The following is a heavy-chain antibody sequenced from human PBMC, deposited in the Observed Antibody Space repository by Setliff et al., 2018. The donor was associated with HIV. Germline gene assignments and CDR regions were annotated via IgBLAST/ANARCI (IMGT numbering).Heavy chain of an antibody. V-gene: IGHV4-30-4*08. CDR3: ARDPALVSRELAFDM. Sequence: PSETLSPTCTVSGPSISSGDNYWSWIRQPPGKGLEWIGYIYYSANTYYNPSLKSRATISVDTSKNQFSLNLTSVTAADAAVYYCARDPALVSRELAFDMWGQGILVTVSS. CDR2: IYYSANT. CDR1: GPSISSGDNY. J-gene: IGHJ3*02. D-gene: IGHD3-10*01.